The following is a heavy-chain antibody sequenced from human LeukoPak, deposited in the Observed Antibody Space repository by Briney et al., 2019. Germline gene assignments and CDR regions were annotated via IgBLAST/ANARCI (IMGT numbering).Heavy chain of an antibody. D-gene: IGHD1-26*01. J-gene: IGHJ5*02. CDR3: ARVSRIVGAHNWFDP. Sequence: GASVKVSCKASGGTFSSYAISWVRQAPGQGLEWMGRIIPILGIANYAQKFQGRVTITADKSTSTAYMELSSLRSEDTAVYYCARVSRIVGAHNWFDPWGQGTLVTVSS. V-gene: IGHV1-69*04. CDR1: GGTFSSYA. CDR2: IIPILGIA.